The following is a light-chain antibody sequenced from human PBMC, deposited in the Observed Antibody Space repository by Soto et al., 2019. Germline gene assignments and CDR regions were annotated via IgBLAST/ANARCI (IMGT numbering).Light chain of an antibody. CDR2: KAS. CDR1: QSVSSW. V-gene: IGKV1-5*03. J-gene: IGKJ2*01. Sequence: DIQMTQSPSTLSASVGDRVTITCRASQSVSSWLAWYQQKPGKAPNLLIYKASNLENGVPSRFSGRGSGTEFTLTISSLQPDDFATYYCQQYHSYSYTFGQGTKLEI. CDR3: QQYHSYSYT.